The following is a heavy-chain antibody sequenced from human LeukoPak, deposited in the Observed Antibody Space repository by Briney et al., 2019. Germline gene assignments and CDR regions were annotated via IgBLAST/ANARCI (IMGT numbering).Heavy chain of an antibody. D-gene: IGHD5-24*01. V-gene: IGHV1-18*01. J-gene: IGHJ4*02. CDR3: ARAGRDGYNYVPDY. CDR1: GYTFASYG. CDR2: ISAYNGNT. Sequence: ASVKVSCKASGYTFASYGISWVRQAPGQGLEWMGWISAYNGNTNYAQKLQGRVTMATDTSTSTAYMELRSLRSDDTAVYYCARAGRDGYNYVPDYWGQGTLVTVSS.